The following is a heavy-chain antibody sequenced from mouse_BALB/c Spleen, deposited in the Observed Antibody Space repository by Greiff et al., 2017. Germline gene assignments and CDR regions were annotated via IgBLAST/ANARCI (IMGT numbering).Heavy chain of an antibody. J-gene: IGHJ4*01. V-gene: IGHV5-6*01. CDR3: ARQRRDRYDEKSYAMDY. D-gene: IGHD2-14*01. Sequence: EVQLVESGGDLVKPGGSLKLSCAASGFTFSSYGMSWVRQTPDKRLEWVATISSGGSYTYYPDSVKGRFTISRDNAKNTLYLQMSSLKSEDTAMYYCARQRRDRYDEKSYAMDYWGQGTSVTVSS. CDR1: GFTFSSYG. CDR2: ISSGGSYT.